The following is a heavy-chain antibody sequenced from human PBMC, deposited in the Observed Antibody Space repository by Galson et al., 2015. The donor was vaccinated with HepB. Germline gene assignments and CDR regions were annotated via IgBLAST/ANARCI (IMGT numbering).Heavy chain of an antibody. CDR1: GYTFTSYA. Sequence: SVKVSCKASGYTFTSYAMNWVRQAPGQGLEWMGWINTNTGNPTYAQGFTGRFVFSLDTSVSTAYLQISSLKAEDTAVYYCAQNYYDSSGYYRAPYYYYMDVWGKGTTVTVSS. J-gene: IGHJ6*03. V-gene: IGHV7-4-1*02. CDR2: INTNTGNP. D-gene: IGHD3-22*01. CDR3: AQNYYDSSGYYRAPYYYYMDV.